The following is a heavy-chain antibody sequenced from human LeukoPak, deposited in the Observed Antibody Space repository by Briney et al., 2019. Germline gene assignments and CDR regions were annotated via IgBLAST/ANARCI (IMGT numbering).Heavy chain of an antibody. Sequence: GASVKVSCKASGYTFTSYDINWVRQATGQGLEWMGWMNPNSGNTGYAQKFQGRVTMTRNTSISTAYMELSSLRSEDTAVYYCARIPQVATVAVPNFDYWGQGTLVTISS. CDR3: ARIPQVATVAVPNFDY. J-gene: IGHJ4*02. CDR1: GYTFTSYD. V-gene: IGHV1-8*01. D-gene: IGHD6-19*01. CDR2: MNPNSGNT.